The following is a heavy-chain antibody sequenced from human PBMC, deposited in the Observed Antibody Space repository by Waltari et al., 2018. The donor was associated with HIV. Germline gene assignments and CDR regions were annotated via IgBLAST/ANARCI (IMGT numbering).Heavy chain of an antibody. V-gene: IGHV4-38-2*02. CDR3: ARDGGFCSGGSCYSAVYYFYHDMDV. Sequence: QVQLQESGPGLVRPSETLSLTCAVSGFSMSSGYYWGWLRQPPGKGLEWIGSIYHSGTTYYNPSRKSRVTISVDTSKNQFSLKLSSVTAADTAVYYCARDGGFCSGGSCYSAVYYFYHDMDVWGRGTTVTVSS. J-gene: IGHJ6*02. CDR1: GFSMSSGYY. D-gene: IGHD2-15*01. CDR2: IYHSGTT.